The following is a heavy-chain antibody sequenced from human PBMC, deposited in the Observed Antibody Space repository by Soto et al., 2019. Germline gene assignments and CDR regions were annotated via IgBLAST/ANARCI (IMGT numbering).Heavy chain of an antibody. D-gene: IGHD5-18*01. Sequence: GGSLRLSCAASGFTFSSYAMHWVRQAPGKGLEWVAVISYDVSNKYYADSVKGRFTISRDNSKNTLYLQMNSLRAEDTAVYYCARETSASYGMDVWGQGTRVTVSS. V-gene: IGHV3-30-3*01. CDR2: ISYDVSNK. CDR1: GFTFSSYA. CDR3: ARETSASYGMDV. J-gene: IGHJ6*02.